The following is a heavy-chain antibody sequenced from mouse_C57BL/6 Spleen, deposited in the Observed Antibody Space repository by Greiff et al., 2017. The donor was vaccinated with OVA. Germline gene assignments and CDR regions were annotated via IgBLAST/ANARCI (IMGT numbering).Heavy chain of an antibody. Sequence: DVMLVESGEGLVKPGGSLKLSCAASGFTFSSYAMSWVRQTPEKRLEWVAYISSGGDYIYYADTVKGRFTISRDNARNTLYLQMSSLKSEDTAMYYCTRDQGQGAMDYWGQGTSVTVSS. CDR1: GFTFSSYA. CDR2: ISSGGDYI. V-gene: IGHV5-9-1*02. D-gene: IGHD3-2*02. CDR3: TRDQGQGAMDY. J-gene: IGHJ4*01.